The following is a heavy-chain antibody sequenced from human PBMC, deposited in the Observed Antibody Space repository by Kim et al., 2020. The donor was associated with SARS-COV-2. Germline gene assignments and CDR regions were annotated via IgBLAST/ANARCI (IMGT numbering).Heavy chain of an antibody. J-gene: IGHJ4*02. D-gene: IGHD4-4*01. Sequence: YTQNVQGRVTMHRDTSTSTVYMGLSSLRSEDTAVYYCASESREYRNRRDYWGQGTLVTVSS. V-gene: IGHV1-46*01. CDR3: ASESREYRNRRDY.